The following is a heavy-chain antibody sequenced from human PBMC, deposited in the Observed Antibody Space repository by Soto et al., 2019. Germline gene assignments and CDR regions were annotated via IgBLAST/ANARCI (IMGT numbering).Heavy chain of an antibody. J-gene: IGHJ4*02. CDR2: INSDGSTT. CDR1: GFTFSSFW. CDR3: ARIPPGWGGEQLVLDY. D-gene: IGHD6-13*01. V-gene: IGHV3-74*01. Sequence: GGSLRLSCAASGFTFSSFWRHWVRQAPGKGLVWVSRINSDGSTTSYADSVKGRFTISRDNAKNTLYLQMNSLRAEDTAVYYCARIPPGWGGEQLVLDYWGQGTLVTVSS.